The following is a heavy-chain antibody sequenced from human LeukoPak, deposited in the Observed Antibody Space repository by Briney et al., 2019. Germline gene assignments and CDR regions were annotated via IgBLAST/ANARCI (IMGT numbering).Heavy chain of an antibody. D-gene: IGHD3-3*01. CDR1: GSTFSSYA. CDR2: ISGSGGST. V-gene: IGHV3-23*01. CDR3: ARDLSHYDFWSGYYS. J-gene: IGHJ4*02. Sequence: GGSLRLSCAASGSTFSSYAMSWVRQAPGKGLERVSAISGSGGSTYYADSVKGRFTISRDNAKNSLYLQMNSLRAEDTAVYYCARDLSHYDFWSGYYSWGQGTLVTVSS.